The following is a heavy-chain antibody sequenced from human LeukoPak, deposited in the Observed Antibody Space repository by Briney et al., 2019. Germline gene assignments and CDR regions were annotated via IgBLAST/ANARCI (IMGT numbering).Heavy chain of an antibody. CDR1: GFTFSSYA. Sequence: GGSLRLSCAASGFTFSSYAMSWVRQAPGKGLEWVSAISGSGGSTYYAGSVKGRFTISRDNSKNTLYLQMNSLRAEDTAVYYCAKHRYYDSSGYFDYWGQGTLVTVSS. J-gene: IGHJ4*02. D-gene: IGHD3-22*01. CDR2: ISGSGGST. V-gene: IGHV3-23*01. CDR3: AKHRYYDSSGYFDY.